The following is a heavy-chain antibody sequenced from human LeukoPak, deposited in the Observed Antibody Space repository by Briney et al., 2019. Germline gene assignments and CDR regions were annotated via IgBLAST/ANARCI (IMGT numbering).Heavy chain of an antibody. CDR2: MNPNSGNT. CDR1: GYTFSTYD. CDR3: ARDLSGSQRGGYFDN. J-gene: IGHJ4*02. D-gene: IGHD1-26*01. V-gene: IGHV1-8*03. Sequence: ASVKVSCKTSGYTFSTYDINWVRQATSQGLEWMGLMNPNSGNTGYAQKFQGRVTISRNTSITTAYMELSSLKSEDTAVYYCARDLSGSQRGGYFDNWGQGTLVTVSS.